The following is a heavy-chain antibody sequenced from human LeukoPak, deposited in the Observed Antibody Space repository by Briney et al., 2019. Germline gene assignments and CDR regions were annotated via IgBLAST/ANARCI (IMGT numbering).Heavy chain of an antibody. Sequence: PSETLSLTCTVSGVSISSYYWSWIRQPPGKGLEYIGHIYYSGNTDYNPSLKSRVTISVDTSKNQFSLNLSSVTAADTAVYYCARWYCSSTTCYHMDVWGKGTTVTVSS. CDR1: GVSISSYY. V-gene: IGHV4-59*01. CDR3: ARWYCSSTTCYHMDV. J-gene: IGHJ6*03. D-gene: IGHD2/OR15-2a*01. CDR2: IYYSGNT.